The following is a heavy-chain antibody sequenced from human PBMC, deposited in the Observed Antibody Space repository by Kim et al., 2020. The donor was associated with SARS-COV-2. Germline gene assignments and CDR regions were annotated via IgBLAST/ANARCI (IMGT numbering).Heavy chain of an antibody. CDR3: ATPMVRGVSFSRYGMDV. CDR2: IDPSDSYT. D-gene: IGHD3-10*01. Sequence: GESLKISCKGSGYSFTSYWISWVRQMPGKGLEWMGRIDPSDSYTNYSPSFQGHVTISADKSISTAYLQWSSLKASDTAMYYCATPMVRGVSFSRYGMDVWGQGTTVTVSS. V-gene: IGHV5-10-1*01. J-gene: IGHJ6*02. CDR1: GYSFTSYW.